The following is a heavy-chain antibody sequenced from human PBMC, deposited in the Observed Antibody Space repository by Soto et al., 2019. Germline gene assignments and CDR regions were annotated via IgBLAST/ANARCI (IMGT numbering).Heavy chain of an antibody. D-gene: IGHD4-4*01. J-gene: IGHJ6*02. CDR2: INHSGST. CDR1: GGSFSGYY. CDR3: ARDYIFYYYGMDV. Sequence: LSLTCAVYGGSFSGYYWSWIRQPPGKGLEWIGEINHSGSTNYNPSLKSRVTISVDTSKNQFSLKLSSVTAADTAVYYCARDYIFYYYGMDVWGQGTTVTVS. V-gene: IGHV4-34*01.